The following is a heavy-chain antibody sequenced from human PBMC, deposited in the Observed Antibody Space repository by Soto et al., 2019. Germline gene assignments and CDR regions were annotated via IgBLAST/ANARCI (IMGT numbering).Heavy chain of an antibody. CDR1: GFAFSSYW. V-gene: IGHV3-74*01. Sequence: DLVESGGGSVQPGGSLRLSCAGSGFAFSSYWIHWVRQVPGKGLVWVSRINSDGSTTSYADPVRGRFTISRDNAKDTLYLQMNSLRAEDTALYYCARVGQGRYYFDYWGQGTLVTVSS. J-gene: IGHJ4*02. CDR2: INSDGSTT. CDR3: ARVGQGRYYFDY.